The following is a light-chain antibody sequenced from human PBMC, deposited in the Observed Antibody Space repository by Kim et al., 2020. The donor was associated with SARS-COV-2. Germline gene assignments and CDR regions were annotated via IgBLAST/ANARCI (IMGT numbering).Light chain of an antibody. CDR1: QSIDTS. CDR2: DAS. CDR3: QQRNSWPPAVT. V-gene: IGKV3-11*01. J-gene: IGKJ4*01. Sequence: PGERATLSCRASQSIDTSLAWYQQRPGQAPRLLVYDASNRATGVPDRFSGSGSGTDFTLTISSLEPEAFSTYYCQQRNSWPPAVTFGGGTKVDIK.